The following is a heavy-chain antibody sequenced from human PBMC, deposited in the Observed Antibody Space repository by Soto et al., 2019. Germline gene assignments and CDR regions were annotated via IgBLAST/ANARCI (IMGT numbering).Heavy chain of an antibody. Sequence: ASVKVSCKASGYTFTSYGISWVRQAPGQGLEWMGWISAYNGNTNYAQKLQGRVTMTTDTSTSTAYMELRSLRPDDTAVYYCARFPSTVTTGNAFDYWGQGTLVTVSS. CDR1: GYTFTSYG. V-gene: IGHV1-18*01. J-gene: IGHJ4*02. CDR3: ARFPSTVTTGNAFDY. CDR2: ISAYNGNT. D-gene: IGHD4-17*01.